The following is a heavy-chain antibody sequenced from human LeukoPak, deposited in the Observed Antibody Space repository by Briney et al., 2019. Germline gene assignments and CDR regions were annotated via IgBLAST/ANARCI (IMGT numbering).Heavy chain of an antibody. CDR1: GFTFSDYY. J-gene: IGHJ5*02. V-gene: IGHV3-11*01. CDR2: ISSSGSTI. CDR3: AREGYYGSGGFEWFDP. D-gene: IGHD3-10*01. Sequence: GGSLRLSCAASGFTFSDYYMSWIRQAPGKGLEWVSYISSSGSTIYYADSVKGRFTISRDNAKNSLCLQMNSLRAEDTAVYYCAREGYYGSGGFEWFDPWGQGTLVTVSS.